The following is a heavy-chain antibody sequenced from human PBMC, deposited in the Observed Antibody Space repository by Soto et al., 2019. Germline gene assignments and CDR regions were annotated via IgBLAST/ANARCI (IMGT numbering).Heavy chain of an antibody. Sequence: SVKVSCKASGYTFTSYGISWVRQAPGQGLEWMGWISAYNGNTNYAQKLQGRVTMTTDTSTSTAYMELRSLRSDDTAVYYCASASVVVSATMYYYYAMDVWGQGPTVTVSS. V-gene: IGHV1-18*01. D-gene: IGHD2-15*01. J-gene: IGHJ6*02. CDR3: ASASVVVSATMYYYYAMDV. CDR1: GYTFTSYG. CDR2: ISAYNGNT.